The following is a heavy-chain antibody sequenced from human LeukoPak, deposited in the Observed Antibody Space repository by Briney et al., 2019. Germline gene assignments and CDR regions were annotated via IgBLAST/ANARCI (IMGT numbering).Heavy chain of an antibody. D-gene: IGHD3-10*01. Sequence: GGSLRLSCAASGFTFSSYSMNWVRQAPGKGLEWVSSISSSSSYINYADSVKGRFTISRDNAKNSLYLQINSLRAEDTAVYYCARVQGDMVRGVIIFGYYFDYWGQGTLVTVSS. CDR2: ISSSSSYI. CDR3: ARVQGDMVRGVIIFGYYFDY. CDR1: GFTFSSYS. J-gene: IGHJ4*02. V-gene: IGHV3-21*01.